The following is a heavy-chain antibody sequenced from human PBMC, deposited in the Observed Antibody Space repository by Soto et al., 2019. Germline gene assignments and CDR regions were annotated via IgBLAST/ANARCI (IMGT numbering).Heavy chain of an antibody. CDR1: GFTFSSYS. Sequence: EVQLVESGGGLVKPGGSLRLSCAASGFTFSSYSMNWVRQAPGKGLEWVSSISSSSSYIYYADSVKGRFTISRDNAKNSLYLQMNSLRAEDTAVYYCAGEAWFGELLRYYYYGMDVWGQGTTVTVSS. J-gene: IGHJ6*02. CDR3: AGEAWFGELLRYYYYGMDV. V-gene: IGHV3-21*01. D-gene: IGHD3-10*01. CDR2: ISSSSSYI.